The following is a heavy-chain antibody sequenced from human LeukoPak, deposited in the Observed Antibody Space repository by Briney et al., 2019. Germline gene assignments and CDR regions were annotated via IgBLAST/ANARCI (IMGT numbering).Heavy chain of an antibody. D-gene: IGHD6-19*01. CDR2: ISAYNGNT. J-gene: IGHJ5*02. CDR1: GYTFTSYG. CDR3: ARATHTVAGENWFDP. Sequence: ASVKVSCEASGYTFTSYGISWVRQAPGQGLEWMGWISAYNGNTNYAQKLQGRVTMTTDTSTSTAYMELRSLRSDDTAVYYCARATHTVAGENWFDPWGQGTLVTVSS. V-gene: IGHV1-18*01.